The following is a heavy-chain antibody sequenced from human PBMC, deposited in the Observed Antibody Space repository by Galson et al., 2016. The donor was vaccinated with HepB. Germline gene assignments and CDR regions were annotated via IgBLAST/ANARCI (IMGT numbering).Heavy chain of an antibody. CDR3: AKGHYYDSSGDAFDI. CDR1: EFSFSSHS. V-gene: IGHV3-21*04. D-gene: IGHD3-22*01. Sequence: SLRLSCAACEFSFSSHSMNWVRQAPGKGLEWVSSVSSSSSYIYYADSVKGRFTISRDNAKNTLYLQMNSLRAEDTAVYYCAKGHYYDSSGDAFDIWGQGTMVTVSS. CDR2: VSSSSSYI. J-gene: IGHJ3*02.